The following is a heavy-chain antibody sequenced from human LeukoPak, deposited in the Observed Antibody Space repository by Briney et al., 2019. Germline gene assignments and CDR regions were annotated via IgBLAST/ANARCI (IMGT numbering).Heavy chain of an antibody. J-gene: IGHJ4*02. CDR3: ARGPHYYDSSGYYLHY. D-gene: IGHD3-22*01. CDR1: GGTFSSYA. V-gene: IGHV1-69*13. Sequence: SVKVSCKASGGTFSSYAISWVRQAPGQGLEWMGGSIPIFGTANYAQKFQGRVTITADESTSTAYMELSSLRSEDTAVYYCARGPHYYDSSGYYLHYWGQGTLVTVSS. CDR2: SIPIFGTA.